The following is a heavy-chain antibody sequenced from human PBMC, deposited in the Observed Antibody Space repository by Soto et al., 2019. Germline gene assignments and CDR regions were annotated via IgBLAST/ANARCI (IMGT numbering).Heavy chain of an antibody. CDR3: ARLNLAMDX. V-gene: IGHV3-7*03. Sequence: PGGSLRLSCAASGFTFRDFYMTWVRQAPGKGLEWVATLRQHGGDELSVDSVRGRFIISRDDLKQSLYLKMRGMSADDTAVYFCARLNLAMDXWGQGTTVTVS. J-gene: IGHJ6*02. CDR1: GFTFRDFY. CDR2: LRQHGGDE.